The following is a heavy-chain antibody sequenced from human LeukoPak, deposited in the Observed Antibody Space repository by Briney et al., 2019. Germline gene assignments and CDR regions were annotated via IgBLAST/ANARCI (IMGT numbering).Heavy chain of an antibody. CDR3: ARDSSTLYTRHFDY. D-gene: IGHD3-16*01. V-gene: IGHV4-4*07. CDR1: GGSISSYY. Sequence: SETLSLTCTVSGGSISSYYWSWIRQPAGKGLEWIGRIYTSGSTNYNPPLKSRVTMSVDTSKNQFSLKLNSVTAADTAVYYCARDSSTLYTRHFDYWGQGILVTVSS. CDR2: IYTSGST. J-gene: IGHJ4*02.